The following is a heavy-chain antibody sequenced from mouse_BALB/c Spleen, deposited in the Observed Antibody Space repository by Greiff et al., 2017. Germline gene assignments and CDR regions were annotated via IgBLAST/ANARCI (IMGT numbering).Heavy chain of an antibody. D-gene: IGHD6-1*01. CDR3: ARGAGMDY. V-gene: IGHV1-87*01. Sequence: VQLQQSGAELARPGASVKLSCKASGYTFTSYWMQWVKQRPGQGLEWIGAIYPGDGDTRYTQKFKGKATLTADKSSSTAYMQLSSLASEDSAVYNCARGAGMDYWGQGTSVTVSS. CDR1: GYTFTSYW. CDR2: IYPGDGDT. J-gene: IGHJ4*01.